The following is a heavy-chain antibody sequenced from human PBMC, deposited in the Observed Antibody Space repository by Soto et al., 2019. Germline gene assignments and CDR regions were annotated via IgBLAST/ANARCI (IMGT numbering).Heavy chain of an antibody. V-gene: IGHV4-39*01. D-gene: IGHD2-21*02. J-gene: IGHJ4*02. CDR1: GDSINNRSYY. CDR3: ARQRTSVVTQAYFDS. CDR2: IYYSGST. Sequence: TSGTLSLTCTFTGDSINNRSYYWCWIRHPAGKGLEWIGSIYYSGSTYNNPSLKSRVSMSVDTSKNQFSLKLRSVTAADTALYYCARQRTSVVTQAYFDSWGQGSLVTVSS.